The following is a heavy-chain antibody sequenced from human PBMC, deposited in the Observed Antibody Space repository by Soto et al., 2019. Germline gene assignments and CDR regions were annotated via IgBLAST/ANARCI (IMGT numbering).Heavy chain of an antibody. V-gene: IGHV3-21*01. D-gene: IGHD3-22*01. CDR2: ISSSSSYI. J-gene: IGHJ5*02. CDR3: APMYYYDSSGSRLDP. Sequence: PGGSLRLSCAASGFTFSSDGMSWVRQAPGKGLEWVSSISSSSSYIYYADSVKGRFTISRDNAKNSLYLQMNSLRAEDTAVYYCAPMYYYDSSGSRLDPWGQGTLVTVSS. CDR1: GFTFSSDG.